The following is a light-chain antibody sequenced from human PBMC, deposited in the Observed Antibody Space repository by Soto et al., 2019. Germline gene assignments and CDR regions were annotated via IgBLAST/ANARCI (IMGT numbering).Light chain of an antibody. V-gene: IGKV4-1*01. CDR2: WAS. J-gene: IGKJ2*01. Sequence: DIVMTQSPDSLAVSLGERATINCKSSQSLLYSSNNKNYLAWYQQKPGQPPKLLIYWASTRESVVPDRFSGSGSGTDFTLSISSLQAEDVAVYYCQRYYGGPPYTFGQGTKLEIK. CDR1: QSLLYSSNNKNY. CDR3: QRYYGGPPYT.